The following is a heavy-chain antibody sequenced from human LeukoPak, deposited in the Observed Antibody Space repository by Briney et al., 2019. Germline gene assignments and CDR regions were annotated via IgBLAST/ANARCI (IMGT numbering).Heavy chain of an antibody. V-gene: IGHV4-59*08. CDR3: VRVHYSSGSLSSWFDP. J-gene: IGHJ5*02. CDR1: SDSIRDYY. CDR2: LSYSGGV. D-gene: IGHD3-10*01. Sequence: NASETLSLTCTVSSDSIRDYYWGWIRQPPGKGLEWIGYLSYSGGVSYSPSLKHPVTISLDTSKTQVSLKLSSVTAADTAIYYCVRVHYSSGSLSSWFDPWGRGILVTVSS.